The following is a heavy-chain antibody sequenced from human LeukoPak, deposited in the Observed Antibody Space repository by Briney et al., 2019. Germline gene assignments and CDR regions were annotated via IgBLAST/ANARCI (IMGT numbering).Heavy chain of an antibody. Sequence: SETLSLTCAVYGGSFSGYYWSWIRQPPGKGLEWIGEINHSGSTNHNPSLKSRVTISVDTSKNQFSLELSSVTAADTAVYYCARLPSYYDFWSGSDYWGQGTLVTVSS. CDR2: INHSGST. J-gene: IGHJ4*02. CDR3: ARLPSYYDFWSGSDY. V-gene: IGHV4-34*01. D-gene: IGHD3-3*01. CDR1: GGSFSGYY.